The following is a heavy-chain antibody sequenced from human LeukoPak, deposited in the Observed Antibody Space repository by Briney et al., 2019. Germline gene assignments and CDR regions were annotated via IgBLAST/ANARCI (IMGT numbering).Heavy chain of an antibody. CDR1: GGSFSGYY. CDR2: INHSGST. J-gene: IGHJ5*02. Sequence: SETLSLTCAVYGGSFSGYYWSWIRQPPGKGLEWIGEINHSGSTNYNPSLKSRVTISVDTSKNQFSLKLSSVTAADTAVYYCARRYSSSWFNWFDPWGQGTLVTVSS. V-gene: IGHV4-34*01. D-gene: IGHD6-13*01. CDR3: ARRYSSSWFNWFDP.